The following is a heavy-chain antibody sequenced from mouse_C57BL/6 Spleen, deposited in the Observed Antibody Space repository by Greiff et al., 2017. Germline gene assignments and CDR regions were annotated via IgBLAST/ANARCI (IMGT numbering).Heavy chain of an antibody. J-gene: IGHJ3*01. CDR1: GFTFSSYG. V-gene: IGHV5-6*01. Sequence: EVKVVESGGDLVKPGGSLKLSCAASGFTFSSYGMSWVRQTPDKRLEWVATISSGGSYTYYPDSVKGRFTISRDNAKNTLYLQMSSLKSEDTAMYYFARLPFAYWGQGTLVTVSA. CDR3: ARLPFAY. CDR2: ISSGGSYT.